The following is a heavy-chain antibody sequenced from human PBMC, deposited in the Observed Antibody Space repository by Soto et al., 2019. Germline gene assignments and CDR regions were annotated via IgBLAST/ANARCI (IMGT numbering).Heavy chain of an antibody. CDR3: AREAPYCTSATCPKFYDMDV. CDR2: TIPILHSP. V-gene: IGHV1-69*01. J-gene: IGHJ6*02. CDR1: GGTVGSYA. D-gene: IGHD2-2*01. Sequence: QVQLVQSGAEVKKPGSSVKVSCKASGGTVGSYAITWVRRAPGQGLEWLGGTIPILHSPAYAQKFQARVVITAADITNTAYMELNSLRFDDTAVYYCAREAPYCTSATCPKFYDMDVWGQGTTVTVAS.